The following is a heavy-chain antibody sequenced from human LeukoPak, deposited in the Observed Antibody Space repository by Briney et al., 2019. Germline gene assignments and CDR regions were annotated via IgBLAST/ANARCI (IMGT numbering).Heavy chain of an antibody. CDR3: IRGGPSRGSGFYYFDY. D-gene: IGHD6-19*01. CDR2: INPNSGGT. Sequence: ASVKVSCKASGYTFTGYYMHWVRQAPGQGLEWMGWINPNSGGTNYAQEFQGRVTMTRDTSINTAYMELSSLRSDDTAIYYCIRGGPSRGSGFYYFDYWGQGTLVTVSS. CDR1: GYTFTGYY. V-gene: IGHV1-2*02. J-gene: IGHJ4*02.